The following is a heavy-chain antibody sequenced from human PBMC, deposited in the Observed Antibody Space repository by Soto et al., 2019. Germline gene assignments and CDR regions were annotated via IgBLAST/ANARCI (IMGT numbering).Heavy chain of an antibody. CDR1: GFTFSNYA. D-gene: IGHD6-19*01. V-gene: IGHV3-30*18. CDR2: ISYDGRNK. CDR3: AKVKVAVAGNNRFAP. J-gene: IGHJ5*02. Sequence: GGSLRLSCAASGFTFSNYAMHWVRQAPGKGPEWVAAISYDGRNKYYADSVKGRFTISRDNSKNTLDLQMNSLRAEDTAVYYCAKVKVAVAGNNRFAPCGQGTLVPVSS.